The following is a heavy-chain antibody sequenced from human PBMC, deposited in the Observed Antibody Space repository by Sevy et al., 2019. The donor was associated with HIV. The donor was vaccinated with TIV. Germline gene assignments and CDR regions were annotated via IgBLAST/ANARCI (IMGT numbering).Heavy chain of an antibody. CDR2: LSFGCGEI. D-gene: IGHD2-8*01. CDR1: GFTFSKCS. Sequence: GGSLRLSCAASGFTFSKCSMSWVRQPPGKGLEWVATLSFGCGEINYADSVKGRFTISRDNSKNSFYLQMNNLRAEDTAVYYCAREGCTKPHDYWGQGTLVTVSS. CDR3: AREGCTKPHDY. V-gene: IGHV3-23*01. J-gene: IGHJ4*02.